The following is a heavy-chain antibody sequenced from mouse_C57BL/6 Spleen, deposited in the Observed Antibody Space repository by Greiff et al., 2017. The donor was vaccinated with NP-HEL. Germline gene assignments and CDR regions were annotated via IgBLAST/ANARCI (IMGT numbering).Heavy chain of an antibody. Sequence: QVQLQQPGAELVRPGSSVKLSCKASGYTFTSYWMHWVKQRPIQGLEWIGNIDPSDSETHYNQKFKDKATLTVDKSSSTAYMQLSSLTSEDSAVYYCPRSGDYYGNYVRNFDVWGTGTTVTVSS. J-gene: IGHJ1*03. CDR2: IDPSDSET. CDR1: GYTFTSYW. CDR3: PRSGDYYGNYVRNFDV. D-gene: IGHD2-1*01. V-gene: IGHV1-52*01.